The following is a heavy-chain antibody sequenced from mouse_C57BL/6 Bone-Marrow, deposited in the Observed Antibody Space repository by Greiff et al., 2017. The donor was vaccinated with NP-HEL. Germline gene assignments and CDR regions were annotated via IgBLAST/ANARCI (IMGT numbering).Heavy chain of an antibody. CDR2: ISYSGST. V-gene: IGHV3-1*01. J-gene: IGHJ3*01. Sequence: EVQLVESGPGMVKPSQSLSLTCTVTGYSITSGYDWHWIRHFPGNKLEWMGYISYSGSTNYNPSLKSRISITHDTSKNHFFLKLNSVTTEDTATYYCARGGGSSSAWFAYWGQGTLVTVSA. CDR1: GYSITSGYD. D-gene: IGHD1-1*01. CDR3: ARGGGSSSAWFAY.